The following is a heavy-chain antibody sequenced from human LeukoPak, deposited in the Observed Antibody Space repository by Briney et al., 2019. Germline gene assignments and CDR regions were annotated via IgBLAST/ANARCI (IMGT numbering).Heavy chain of an antibody. D-gene: IGHD1-26*01. V-gene: IGHV1-69*13. CDR2: VVPVLNTP. CDR3: ASGMVGATFDY. Sequence: SVKVSCKASGGTFSRYAIDWVRQAPGQGLEWMGGVVPVLNTPHYAQKLQGRVTIAADESTSTAYMELSSLRSEDTAVYYCASGMVGATFDYWGQGTLVTVSS. J-gene: IGHJ4*02. CDR1: GGTFSRYA.